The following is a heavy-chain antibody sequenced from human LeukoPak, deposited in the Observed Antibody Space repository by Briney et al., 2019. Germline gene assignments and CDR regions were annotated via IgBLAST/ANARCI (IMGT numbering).Heavy chain of an antibody. CDR3: AKDGYSSGWYNPEY. Sequence: SGGSLRLSCAASGFTFSSYGMHWVRQAPGKGLEWVAVISYDGSNKYYADSVKGRFTISRDNSKNTLYLQMNSLRAEDTAVYYCAKDGYSSGWYNPEYWGQGTLVTVSS. CDR1: GFTFSSYG. J-gene: IGHJ4*02. V-gene: IGHV3-30*18. D-gene: IGHD6-19*01. CDR2: ISYDGSNK.